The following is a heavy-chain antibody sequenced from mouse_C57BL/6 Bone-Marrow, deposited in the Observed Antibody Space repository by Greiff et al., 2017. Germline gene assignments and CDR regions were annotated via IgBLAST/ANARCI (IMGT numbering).Heavy chain of an antibody. Sequence: VRLKESGPVLVKPGASVKMSCKASGYTFTDYYMNWVKQSHGKSLEWIGVINPYNGGTSYNQKFKGKATLTVDKSSSTAYMELNSLTSEDSAVYYCARGLRSVATGFAYWGQGTLVTVSA. CDR1: GYTFTDYY. J-gene: IGHJ3*01. CDR2: INPYNGGT. CDR3: ARGLRSVATGFAY. D-gene: IGHD1-1*01. V-gene: IGHV1-19*01.